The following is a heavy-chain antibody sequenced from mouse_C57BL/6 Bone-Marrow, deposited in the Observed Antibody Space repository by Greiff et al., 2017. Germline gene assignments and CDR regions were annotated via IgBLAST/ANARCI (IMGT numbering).Heavy chain of an antibody. CDR1: GYAFTNYL. CDR2: INPGSGGT. J-gene: IGHJ3*01. CDR3: ARESGNYRFAY. D-gene: IGHD2-1*01. Sequence: QVQLQQSGAELVRPGTSVKVSCKASGYAFTNYLIEWVKQRPGQGLEWIGVINPGSGGTNYNEKFKGKATLTADKSSSTAYMQLGSLTSEDSAVYVCARESGNYRFAYGGQGTLVTVSA. V-gene: IGHV1-54*01.